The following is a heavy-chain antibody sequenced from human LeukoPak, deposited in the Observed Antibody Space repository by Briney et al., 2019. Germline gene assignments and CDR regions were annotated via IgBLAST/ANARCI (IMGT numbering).Heavy chain of an antibody. CDR2: IYYSGST. D-gene: IGHD3-10*01. CDR3: AREVGQRFGAFDI. CDR1: GGSISSYY. J-gene: IGHJ3*02. Sequence: PSETLSLTCTVSGGSISSYYWSWIRQPPGKGLEWIGYIYYSGSTSYNPSLKSRVTISVDTSKNQFSLKLSSVTAADTAVYYCAREVGQRFGAFDIWGQGTMVTVSS. V-gene: IGHV4-59*01.